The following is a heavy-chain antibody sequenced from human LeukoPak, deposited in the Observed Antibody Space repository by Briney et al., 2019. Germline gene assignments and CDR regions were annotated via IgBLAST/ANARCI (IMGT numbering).Heavy chain of an antibody. D-gene: IGHD6-19*01. J-gene: IGHJ4*02. V-gene: IGHV3-30*18. CDR3: AKSERIAVAHSLFDY. CDR2: ISYDGSNK. Sequence: GGSLRLSCAASGFTFSSYGMHWVRQAPGKGLEWVAVISYDGSNKYYADSVKGRFTISRDNSKNTLYLQMNSLGAEDTAVYYCAKSERIAVAHSLFDYWGQGTLVTVSS. CDR1: GFTFSSYG.